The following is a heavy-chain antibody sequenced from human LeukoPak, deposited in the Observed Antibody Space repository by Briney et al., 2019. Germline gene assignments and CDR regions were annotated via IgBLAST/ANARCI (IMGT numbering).Heavy chain of an antibody. CDR3: ARDGTTMVRGVIIPSWFDP. Sequence: GGSLRLSCAASGFTFSSYAMHWVRQAPGKGLEYVSAISSNRGSTYYANSVKGRFTISRDNSKNTLYLQMGSLRAEDMAVYYCARDGTTMVRGVIIPSWFDPWGQGTLVTVSS. CDR2: ISSNRGST. V-gene: IGHV3-64*01. J-gene: IGHJ5*02. D-gene: IGHD3-10*01. CDR1: GFTFSSYA.